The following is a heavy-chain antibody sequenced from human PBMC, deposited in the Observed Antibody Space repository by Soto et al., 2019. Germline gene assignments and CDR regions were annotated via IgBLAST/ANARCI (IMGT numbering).Heavy chain of an antibody. V-gene: IGHV3-23*01. J-gene: IGHJ6*03. CDR3: AKDHSAGYYYMDV. CDR2: ISGGAGST. Sequence: EVQLLESGGGLVQPGGSLRLSCAASGFTFSTYDMSWVRQAPGKGLAWVSTISGGAGSTYYADSVRGRFTISRDNSRNTLSLQMNSLRAEDTAVYYCAKDHSAGYYYMDVWGKGTTVTVSS. D-gene: IGHD5-18*01. CDR1: GFTFSTYD.